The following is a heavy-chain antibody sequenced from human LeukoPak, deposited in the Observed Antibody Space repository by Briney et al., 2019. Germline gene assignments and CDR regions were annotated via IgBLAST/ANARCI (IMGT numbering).Heavy chain of an antibody. CDR3: ARDLHIRSAWTDAFAF. Sequence: SETLSLTCTVSGGSISSSSQYWGWIRQPPGKGLEWIGEINHSGSTNYNPSLKSRVTISVDTSKNQFSLKLSSVTAADTAMYYCARDLHIRSAWTDAFAFWGQGTMVTVSS. D-gene: IGHD6-19*01. CDR1: GGSISSSSQY. V-gene: IGHV4-39*07. J-gene: IGHJ3*01. CDR2: INHSGST.